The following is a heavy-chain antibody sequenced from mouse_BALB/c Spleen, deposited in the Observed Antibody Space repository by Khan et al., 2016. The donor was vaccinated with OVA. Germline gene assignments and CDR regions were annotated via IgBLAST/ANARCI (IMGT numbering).Heavy chain of an antibody. CDR2: IDPKTGVT. CDR3: TRSTFAY. Sequence: QVQLQQSGAELVRPGASVTLSCKASGYTFPDYELHWVKQTPMHGLEWIGVIDPKTGVTAYNQKFKGKATLTADKSSSTAYMELRSLTSEDSAVYYCTRSTFAYWGQGTLVTVSA. J-gene: IGHJ3*01. CDR1: GYTFPDYE. V-gene: IGHV1-15*01.